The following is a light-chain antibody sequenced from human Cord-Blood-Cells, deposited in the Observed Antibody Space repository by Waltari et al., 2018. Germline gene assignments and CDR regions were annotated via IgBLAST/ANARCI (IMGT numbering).Light chain of an antibody. J-gene: IGLJ2*01. CDR1: SLRSYY. Sequence: SSELTQDPAVSVALGQLVRITCQGDSLRSYYASWYQQKPGQAPVLVIYGKNNRPSGIPDRFSGSSSGNTASLTITGAQAEDEADYYCNSRDSSGNHVVFGGGTKLTVL. CDR2: GKN. CDR3: NSRDSSGNHVV. V-gene: IGLV3-19*01.